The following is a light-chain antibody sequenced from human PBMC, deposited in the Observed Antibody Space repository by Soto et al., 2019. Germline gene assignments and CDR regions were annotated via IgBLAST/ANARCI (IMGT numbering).Light chain of an antibody. V-gene: IGKV3-20*01. J-gene: IGKJ2*01. CDR2: GAS. CDR3: QHYGGSTPVT. CDR1: QSVTSNY. Sequence: EIVLTQSPGTLSLSPGERATLSCRASQSVTSNYLAWYQQKPGQAPRLLIYGASSRATGIPDRFSGSGSGPDFTLSISRLEREDFAVYYCQHYGGSTPVTFGQGTKLEIK.